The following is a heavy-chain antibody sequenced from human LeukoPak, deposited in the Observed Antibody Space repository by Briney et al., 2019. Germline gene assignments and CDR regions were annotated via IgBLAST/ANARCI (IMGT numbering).Heavy chain of an antibody. Sequence: PSETLSLTCTVSGGSISSGGYYWRWIRQHPGKGLEWIVYIYYSGSTYYNPSLKSRVTISVDTSKNQFSLKLSSVTAADTAVYYCARGIEYYDSSGYPNPDAFDIWGQGTMVTVSS. CDR1: GGSISSGGYY. J-gene: IGHJ3*02. V-gene: IGHV4-31*03. CDR3: ARGIEYYDSSGYPNPDAFDI. CDR2: IYYSGST. D-gene: IGHD3-22*01.